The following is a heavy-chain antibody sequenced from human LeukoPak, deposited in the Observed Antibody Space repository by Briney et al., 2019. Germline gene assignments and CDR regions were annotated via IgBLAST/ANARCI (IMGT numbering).Heavy chain of an antibody. D-gene: IGHD4-11*01. CDR2: IYTCGST. J-gene: IGHJ5*02. CDR3: AGGVLELPYSNYVRANWFDP. Sequence: SETLSLTCTVSGGSISSGSYYWSWIRQPAGKGLEWIGRIYTCGSTNYSPSLKSRVTISVDTSKNQFSLKLSSVTAADTAVYYCAGGVLELPYSNYVRANWFDPWGQGTLVTVSS. V-gene: IGHV4-61*02. CDR1: GGSISSGSYY.